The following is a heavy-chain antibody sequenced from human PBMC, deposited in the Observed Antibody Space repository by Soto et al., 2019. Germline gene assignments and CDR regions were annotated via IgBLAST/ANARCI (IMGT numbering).Heavy chain of an antibody. Sequence: GGSLRLSCAASGFTFSSYSMNWVRQAPGKGLEWVSSISSSSSYIYYADSVKGRFTISRDNAKNSLYLQMNSLRAEDTAVYYCARGQYSGPYFDYWGQGTLVTVS. J-gene: IGHJ4*02. V-gene: IGHV3-21*01. CDR2: ISSSSSYI. D-gene: IGHD1-26*01. CDR1: GFTFSSYS. CDR3: ARGQYSGPYFDY.